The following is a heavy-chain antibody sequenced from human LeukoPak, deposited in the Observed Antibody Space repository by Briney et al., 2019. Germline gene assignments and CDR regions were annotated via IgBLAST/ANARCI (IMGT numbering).Heavy chain of an antibody. D-gene: IGHD1-26*01. Sequence: GGSLQISCKGSGYSFTSYWIGWVRQMPGKGLEWMGIIYPGDSDTRYSPSFQGQVTISADKSISTAYLQWSSLKASDTAMYYCATASGPYSGSYYDFDYWGQGTLVTVSS. CDR1: GYSFTSYW. CDR2: IYPGDSDT. CDR3: ATASGPYSGSYYDFDY. J-gene: IGHJ4*02. V-gene: IGHV5-51*01.